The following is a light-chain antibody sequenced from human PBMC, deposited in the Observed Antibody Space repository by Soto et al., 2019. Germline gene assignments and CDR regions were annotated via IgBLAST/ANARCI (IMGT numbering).Light chain of an antibody. CDR1: NSDVGAYNY. CDR2: DVN. V-gene: IGLV2-14*03. CDR3: ISYTGSTTVYV. Sequence: QSALTQPASVSGSPGQSITISCTGTNSDVGAYNYVSWYQHHPGKAPKLMIYDVNNRPSGVSNRFSGSKSGNTASLTISGLQAEDEADYYCISYTGSTTVYVFGGGTKVTV. J-gene: IGLJ1*01.